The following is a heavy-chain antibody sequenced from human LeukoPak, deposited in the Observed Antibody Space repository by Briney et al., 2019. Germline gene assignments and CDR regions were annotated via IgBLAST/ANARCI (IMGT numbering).Heavy chain of an antibody. CDR3: AKRIAGSATGVWWYLDL. V-gene: IGHV3-30-3*02. CDR1: GFAFGSHA. CDR2: ISYHGGDQ. J-gene: IGHJ2*01. D-gene: IGHD6-13*01. Sequence: GGSLRLSCAASGFAFGSHAIHRIRQAPGKGLEWVAVISYHGGDQYYADSVRGRFTISRDNSKSTMYMQMNSLRAEDTAMYYCAKRIAGSATGVWWYLDLWGRGTLVTVSS.